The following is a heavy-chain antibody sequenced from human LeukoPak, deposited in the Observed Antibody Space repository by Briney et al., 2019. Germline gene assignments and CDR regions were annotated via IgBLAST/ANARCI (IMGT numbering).Heavy chain of an antibody. CDR2: ISSSSSYI. D-gene: IGHD6-19*01. J-gene: IGHJ4*02. V-gene: IGHV3-21*01. CDR1: GFTFSSYS. CDR3: ARAPVKVAVAGIYYFDY. Sequence: GGSLRLSCAASGFTFSSYSMNWVRQAPGKGLEWVSCISSSSSYIYYADSVKGRFTISRDNAKNSLYLQMNSLRAEDTAVYYCARAPVKVAVAGIYYFDYWGQGTLVTVSS.